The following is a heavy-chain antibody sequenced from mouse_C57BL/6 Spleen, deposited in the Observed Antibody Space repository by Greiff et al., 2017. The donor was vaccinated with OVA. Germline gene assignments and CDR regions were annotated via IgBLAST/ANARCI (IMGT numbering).Heavy chain of an antibody. CDR3: ARRPLGNYWYFDV. CDR1: GYSITSGYY. CDR2: ISYDGSN. J-gene: IGHJ1*03. D-gene: IGHD2-1*01. Sequence: DVQLQESGPGLVKPSQSLSLTCSVTGYSITSGYYWNWIRQFPGNKLEWMGYISYDGSNNYNPSLKNRISITRDTSKNQFFLKLNSVTTEDTATYYCARRPLGNYWYFDVWGTGTTVTVSS. V-gene: IGHV3-6*01.